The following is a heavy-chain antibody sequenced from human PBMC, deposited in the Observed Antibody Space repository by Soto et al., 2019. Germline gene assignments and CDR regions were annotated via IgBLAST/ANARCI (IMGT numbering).Heavy chain of an antibody. Sequence: GSGPTLVNPTQTLTLTCTFSGFSLSTSGMCVSWIRQPPGKALEWLAPIDWDDDKYYSTSLKTRLTISRDTSKNQVVLTMTNMDPVDTATYYCARIGLYSSSFDYWGQGTLVTVSS. D-gene: IGHD6-13*01. CDR2: IDWDDDK. CDR3: ARIGLYSSSFDY. V-gene: IGHV2-70*01. J-gene: IGHJ4*02. CDR1: GFSLSTSGMC.